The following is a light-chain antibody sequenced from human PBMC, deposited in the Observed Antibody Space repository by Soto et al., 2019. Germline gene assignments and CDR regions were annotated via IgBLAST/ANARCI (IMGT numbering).Light chain of an antibody. CDR2: DVS. V-gene: IGLV2-14*01. Sequence: SVLTQPASVSGSPGQSITNSCTGNSSDVGGYNYVSWYQQHPGKAPKLMIYDVSNRPSGVSNRFSGSKSGNTASLTISGLQAEDEADYYCSSYTSSSTLGVFGTGTKVTVL. CDR1: SSDVGGYNY. J-gene: IGLJ1*01. CDR3: SSYTSSSTLGV.